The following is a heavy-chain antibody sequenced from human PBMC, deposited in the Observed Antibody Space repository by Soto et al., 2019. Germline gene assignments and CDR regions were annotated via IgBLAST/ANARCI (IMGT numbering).Heavy chain of an antibody. V-gene: IGHV4-39*01. J-gene: IGHJ4*02. CDR2: IYYSGST. CDR3: ASPRRDGYNWVGYYFDY. CDR1: GGSISSSSYY. D-gene: IGHD5-12*01. Sequence: PSETLSLTCTVSGGSISSSSYYWGWIRQPPGKGLEWIGSIYYSGSTYYNPSPKSRVTISVDTSKNQFSLKLSSVTAADTAVYYCASPRRDGYNWVGYYFDYWGQGTLVTVYS.